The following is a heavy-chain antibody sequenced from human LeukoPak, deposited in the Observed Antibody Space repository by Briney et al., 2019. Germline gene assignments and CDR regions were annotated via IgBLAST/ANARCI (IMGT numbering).Heavy chain of an antibody. J-gene: IGHJ3*02. Sequence: GGSLRLSCATSGFTFRTYAMNWVRQAPGKGLEWVSGLSGTGTSAHYADSVKGRFTISRDNSKSTLYLQMNSLRAEDTAVYYCAKDTAGELGFDIWGQGTMVTVSS. D-gene: IGHD1-26*01. V-gene: IGHV3-23*01. CDR2: LSGTGTSA. CDR3: AKDTAGELGFDI. CDR1: GFTFRTYA.